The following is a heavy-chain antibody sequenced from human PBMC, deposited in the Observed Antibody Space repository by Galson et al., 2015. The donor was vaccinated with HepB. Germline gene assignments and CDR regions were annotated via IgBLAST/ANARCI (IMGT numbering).Heavy chain of an antibody. CDR3: AKVPGVYSSGYYKC. J-gene: IGHJ4*02. D-gene: IGHD3-22*01. Sequence: SLRLSCAASGFTFSSYAMSWVRQAPGKGLEWVSAISGSGGSTYYADSVKGRFTISRDNSKNTLYLQMNSLRAEDTAVYYCAKVPGVYSSGYYKCWGQGTLVTVSS. CDR2: ISGSGGST. V-gene: IGHV3-23*01. CDR1: GFTFSSYA.